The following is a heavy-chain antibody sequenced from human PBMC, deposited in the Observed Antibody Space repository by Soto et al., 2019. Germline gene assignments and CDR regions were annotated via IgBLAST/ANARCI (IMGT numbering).Heavy chain of an antibody. Sequence: EASVKVSCKASGGTFSSYAIGRVRQAPGPGLEWMGRIIPIFGTANYAQKFQGRVTITADKSTSTAYMELSSLRSEDTAVYYCARGVHSSSSAWFDPRGQGTLVTLSS. J-gene: IGHJ5*02. CDR3: ARGVHSSSSAWFDP. D-gene: IGHD6-6*01. CDR2: IIPIFGTA. CDR1: GGTFSSYA. V-gene: IGHV1-69*06.